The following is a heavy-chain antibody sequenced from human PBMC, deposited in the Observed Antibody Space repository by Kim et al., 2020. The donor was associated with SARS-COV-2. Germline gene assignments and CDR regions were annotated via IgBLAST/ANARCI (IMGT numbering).Heavy chain of an antibody. CDR2: IYYSGST. J-gene: IGHJ5*02. CDR3: ARGGGPRTTVTPNWFDP. CDR1: GGSISSYY. Sequence: SETLSLTCTVSGGSISSYYWSWIRQPPGKGLEWIGYIYYSGSTNYNPSLKSRVTISVDTSKNQFSLKLSSVTAADTAVYYCARGGGPRTTVTPNWFDPWGQGTLVTVSS. D-gene: IGHD4-17*01. V-gene: IGHV4-59*13.